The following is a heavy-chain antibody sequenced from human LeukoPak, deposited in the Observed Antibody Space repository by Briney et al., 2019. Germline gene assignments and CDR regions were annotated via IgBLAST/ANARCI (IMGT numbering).Heavy chain of an antibody. J-gene: IGHJ3*02. Sequence: GGSLRLSCAASGLTFSSYDMHWVRQATGKGLEWVSAIGTAGDTYYPGSVKGRFTISRENAKNSLYLQMNSLRAGDTAVYYCARERYYDSSGAFDIWGQGTMVTVSS. V-gene: IGHV3-13*01. D-gene: IGHD3-22*01. CDR3: ARERYYDSSGAFDI. CDR1: GLTFSSYD. CDR2: IGTAGDT.